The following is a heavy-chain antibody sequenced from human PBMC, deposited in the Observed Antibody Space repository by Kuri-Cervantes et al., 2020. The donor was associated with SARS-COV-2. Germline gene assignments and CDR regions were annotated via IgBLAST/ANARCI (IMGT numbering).Heavy chain of an antibody. V-gene: IGHV4-61*09. CDR1: GGSISSGNFY. Sequence: SETLSLTCAVSGGSISSGNFYWSWIRQPAGKGLEWIGHIYTSGSTNYNPSLKSRVTISVDTSKNQFSLKLSSVTAADTAVYYCARGRIWGSHWGGYYFDYWGQGTLVTVSS. J-gene: IGHJ4*02. CDR3: ARGRIWGSHWGGYYFDY. CDR2: IYTSGST. D-gene: IGHD3-16*01.